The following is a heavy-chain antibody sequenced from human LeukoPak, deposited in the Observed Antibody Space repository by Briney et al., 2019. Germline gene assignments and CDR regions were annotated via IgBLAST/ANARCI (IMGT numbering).Heavy chain of an antibody. D-gene: IGHD4-17*01. CDR3: AKETDGDYRALGY. CDR2: ISYDGSNK. J-gene: IGHJ4*02. Sequence: GGSLRLSCAASGFTFSSYGMPWVRQAPGKGLEWVAVISYDGSNKYYADSVKGRFTISRDNSKNTLYLQMNSLRAEDTAVYYCAKETDGDYRALGYWGQGTLVTVSS. V-gene: IGHV3-30*18. CDR1: GFTFSSYG.